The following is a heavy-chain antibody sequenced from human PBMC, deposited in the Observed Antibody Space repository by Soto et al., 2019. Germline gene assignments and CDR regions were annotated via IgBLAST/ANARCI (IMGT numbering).Heavy chain of an antibody. CDR1: GYTLTELS. D-gene: IGHD2-15*01. CDR2: FDPEDGET. CDR3: ATFPPIGCSGGSCYFNWFDP. Sequence: ASVKVSCKVSGYTLTELSMHWVRQAPGKGLEWMGGFDPEDGETIYAQKFQGRVTMTEDTSNDTAYIELSSLRSEDTAGYYCATFPPIGCSGGSCYFNWFDPWGQGTLVTVSS. V-gene: IGHV1-24*01. J-gene: IGHJ5*02.